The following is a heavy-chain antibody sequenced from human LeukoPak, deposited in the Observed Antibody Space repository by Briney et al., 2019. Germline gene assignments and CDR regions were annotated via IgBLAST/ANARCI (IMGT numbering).Heavy chain of an antibody. D-gene: IGHD5-18*01. V-gene: IGHV1-3*01. CDR3: ARTTAMVTIFDY. CDR2: INAGNGNT. Sequence: ASVKVSCKASGYTFTSYAMHWVRQAPGQRLEWMGWINAGNGNTKYSQKFQGRVTITRDTSASTAYMELSSLRSEDTAVYYCARTTAMVTIFDYWGQGTLVTVSP. J-gene: IGHJ4*02. CDR1: GYTFTSYA.